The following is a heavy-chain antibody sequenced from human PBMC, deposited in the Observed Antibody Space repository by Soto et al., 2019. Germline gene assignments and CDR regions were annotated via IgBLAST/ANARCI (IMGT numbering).Heavy chain of an antibody. CDR3: ARDYFLGDCSSTSCRSEDWFDP. J-gene: IGHJ5*02. D-gene: IGHD2-2*01. Sequence: PSETLSLTCTVSGYSISSGYYWGWIRQPPGKGLEWIGSIYHSGSTYYNPSLKSRVTISVDTSKNQFSLKLSSVTAADTAVYYCARDYFLGDCSSTSCRSEDWFDPWGQGTLVTVSS. V-gene: IGHV4-38-2*02. CDR1: GYSISSGYY. CDR2: IYHSGST.